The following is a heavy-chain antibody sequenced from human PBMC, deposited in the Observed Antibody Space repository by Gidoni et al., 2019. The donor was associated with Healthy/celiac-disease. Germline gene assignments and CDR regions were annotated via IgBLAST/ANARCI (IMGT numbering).Heavy chain of an antibody. D-gene: IGHD6-13*01. V-gene: IGHV4-61*02. Sequence: QVQLQESGPGLVKPSQTLSLTCTVSGGSISSGSYYWSWIRQPAGKGLEWIGRIYTSGSTNYNPSLKSRVTISVDTSKNQFSLKLSSVTAADTAVYYCARGGGIAAAGTYLGAFDIWGQGTMVTVSS. CDR2: IYTSGST. CDR3: ARGGGIAAAGTYLGAFDI. J-gene: IGHJ3*02. CDR1: GGSISSGSYY.